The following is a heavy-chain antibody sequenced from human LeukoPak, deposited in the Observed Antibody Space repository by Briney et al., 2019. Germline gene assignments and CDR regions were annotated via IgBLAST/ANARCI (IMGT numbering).Heavy chain of an antibody. CDR3: VRGAGYCSGGSCYKVRDHHAMDV. Sequence: GGSLRLSCEASEFNFSKYSMNWVRQAPGKGLEWVSSISYSSRHIYYGDSVKGRFIISRDNTKNSVFLQMNSLRVEDTAVYFCVRGAGYCSGGSCYKVRDHHAMDVWGQGTTVTVS. J-gene: IGHJ6*02. CDR2: ISYSSRHI. V-gene: IGHV3-21*01. D-gene: IGHD2-15*01. CDR1: EFNFSKYS.